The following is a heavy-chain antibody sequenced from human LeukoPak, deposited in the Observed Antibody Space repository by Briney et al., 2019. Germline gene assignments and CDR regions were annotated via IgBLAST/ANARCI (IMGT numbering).Heavy chain of an antibody. D-gene: IGHD7-27*01. V-gene: IGHV3-30*03. Sequence: PGGSLRLSCAASGFTFSSYGMHWVRQAPGKGLEWVAVISFDGSNTYYADSVKGRFTISIDNSKNTLYLEMNSLIPEDTAVYYCARLTGASDYWGQGTLVTVSS. CDR1: GFTFSSYG. CDR3: ARLTGASDY. J-gene: IGHJ4*02. CDR2: ISFDGSNT.